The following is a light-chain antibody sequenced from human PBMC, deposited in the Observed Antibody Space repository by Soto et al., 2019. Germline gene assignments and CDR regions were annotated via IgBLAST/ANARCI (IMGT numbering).Light chain of an antibody. CDR2: EGS. V-gene: IGLV2-23*01. J-gene: IGLJ3*02. CDR1: SSDVGSYNL. CDR3: CSYAGSGTWV. Sequence: QSVLTQPASVSGSPGQSINISCNGTSSDVGSYNLVSWCQQHPGKAPKLMIYEGSKRPSGVSNRFSGSKSGNTASLTISGPQAEDEADYYCCSYAGSGTWVFGGGPKLTVL.